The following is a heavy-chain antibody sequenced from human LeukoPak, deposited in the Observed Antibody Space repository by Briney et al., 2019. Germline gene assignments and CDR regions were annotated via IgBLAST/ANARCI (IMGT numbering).Heavy chain of an antibody. V-gene: IGHV3-49*04. Sequence: GGSLRLSCTGTGFIFGDYAMTWVRQTPGTGLEWLGFIRSKAYSGTTEYAASVKGRFTISRDDSKSIAYLQINSLKTEDTAVYYCTRVGKLAATGNHFDYWGQGTLVTVSS. D-gene: IGHD2-15*01. CDR3: TRVGKLAATGNHFDY. J-gene: IGHJ4*02. CDR2: IRSKAYSGTT. CDR1: GFIFGDYA.